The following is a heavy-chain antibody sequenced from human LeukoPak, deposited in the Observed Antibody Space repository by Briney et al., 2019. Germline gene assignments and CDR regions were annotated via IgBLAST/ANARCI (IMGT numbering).Heavy chain of an antibody. J-gene: IGHJ4*02. CDR1: GYTFTGYY. CDR3: VREGGSGSDAFDY. Sequence: ASVKVSCKASGYTFTGYYMHWVRQAPGQGLEWMGWINPNSGGTNYAQKFQGWVTMTRDTSISTAYMELSRLRSDDTAVYYCVREGGSGSDAFDYWGQGTLVTVSS. D-gene: IGHD3-10*01. CDR2: INPNSGGT. V-gene: IGHV1-2*04.